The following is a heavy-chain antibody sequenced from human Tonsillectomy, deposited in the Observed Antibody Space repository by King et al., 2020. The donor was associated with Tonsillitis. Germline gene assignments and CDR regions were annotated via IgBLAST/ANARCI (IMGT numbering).Heavy chain of an antibody. CDR2: VRGSGGST. D-gene: IGHD6-6*01. CDR1: GFTFRSYA. J-gene: IGHJ4*02. Sequence: VQLVESGGGLVQPGGSLRLSCAASGFTFRSYAMSWVRQAPGKGLEWVSAVRGSGGSTYYADSVKGRFTISRDNSKNTLYLQMNSLRAEDTAVYYCAKDGFWSSSSKWGQGTLVTVSS. V-gene: IGHV3-23*04. CDR3: AKDGFWSSSSK.